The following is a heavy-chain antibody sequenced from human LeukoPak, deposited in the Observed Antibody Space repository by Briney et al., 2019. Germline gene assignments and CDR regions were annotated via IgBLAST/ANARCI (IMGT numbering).Heavy chain of an antibody. D-gene: IGHD3-10*01. CDR1: GYSISGGYY. V-gene: IGHV4-38-2*02. CDR3: ASSTPIYGSGSPH. CDR2: IYHSGST. J-gene: IGHJ4*02. Sequence: SETLSLTCTVSGYSISGGYYWGWIRQPPGKGLEWIGSIYHSGSTYYNPSLKSRVTISVDTSKNQFSLKLSSVTAADTAVYYCASSTPIYGSGSPHWGQGTLVTVSS.